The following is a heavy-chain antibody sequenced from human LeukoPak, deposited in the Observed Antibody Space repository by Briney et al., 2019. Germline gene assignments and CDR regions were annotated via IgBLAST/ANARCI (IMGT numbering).Heavy chain of an antibody. J-gene: IGHJ6*02. CDR3: ATGYLVTAGLMDV. V-gene: IGHV1-24*01. Sequence: GASVKVSCKVSGYTLTELSMFWVRQAPGKGLEWMGSFDPEDGKTVNAQKFQGRVTMTEDTSTDTAYMELSSLRSEDTAVYYCATGYLVTAGLMDVWGQGTTVTVSS. CDR2: FDPEDGKT. CDR1: GYTLTELS. D-gene: IGHD6-13*01.